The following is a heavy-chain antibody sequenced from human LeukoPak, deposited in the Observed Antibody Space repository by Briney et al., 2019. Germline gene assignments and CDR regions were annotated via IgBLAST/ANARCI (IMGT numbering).Heavy chain of an antibody. CDR1: GGSFSGYY. CDR3: ARAGGVRRSFDY. D-gene: IGHD3-3*01. CDR2: INHSGST. V-gene: IGHV4-34*01. J-gene: IGHJ4*02. Sequence: SETLSLTCAVYGGSFSGYYWSWIRQPPGKGLEWIGEINHSGSTNYNPSLKSRVTISVDTSKNQFSLKLSSVTAADTAVYYCARAGGVRRSFDYWGQGTLVTVSS.